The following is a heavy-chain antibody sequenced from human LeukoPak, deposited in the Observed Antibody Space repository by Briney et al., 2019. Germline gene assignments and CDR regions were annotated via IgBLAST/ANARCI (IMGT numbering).Heavy chain of an antibody. CDR1: GGSISSYY. V-gene: IGHV4-59*01. CDR2: IYYSGST. J-gene: IGHJ5*02. D-gene: IGHD3-22*01. Sequence: SETLSLTCTVSGGSISSYYWSRIRQPPGKGLEWIGYIYYSGSTNYNPSLKSRVTISVDTSKNQFSLKLSSVTAADTAVYYCARVGTYYYDSSGYSWFDPWGQGTLVTVSS. CDR3: ARVGTYYYDSSGYSWFDP.